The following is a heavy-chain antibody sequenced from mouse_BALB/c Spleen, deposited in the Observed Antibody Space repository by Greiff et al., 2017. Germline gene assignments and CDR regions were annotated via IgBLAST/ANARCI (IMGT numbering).Heavy chain of an antibody. CDR1: GYTFTSYW. V-gene: IGHV1S81*02. CDR2: INPSNGRT. J-gene: IGHJ3*01. CDR3: ARGGYYGNYAFAY. D-gene: IGHD2-1*01. Sequence: QVQLQQPGAELVKPGASVKLSCKASGYTFTSYWMHWVKQRPGQGLEWIGEINPSNGRTNYNEKFKSKATLTVDKSSSTAYMHLNSLTSEDSAIYYCARGGYYGNYAFAYWGQGTLVTVSA.